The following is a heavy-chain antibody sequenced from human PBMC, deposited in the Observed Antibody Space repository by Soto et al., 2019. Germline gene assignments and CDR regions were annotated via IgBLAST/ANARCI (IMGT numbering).Heavy chain of an antibody. CDR3: ARAFGSTDY. Sequence: QVQLVQSGAEVKKPRASVKVSCEASGYTFSSYGISWVRQAPGQGFEWMGWISGYNSITRYAQKFQGRVTMTTDTSTSTAYMELRSLRSDDTAVYYCARAFGSTDYWGQGTLVTVSS. CDR2: ISGYNSIT. CDR1: GYTFSSYG. J-gene: IGHJ4*02. V-gene: IGHV1-18*01. D-gene: IGHD6-13*01.